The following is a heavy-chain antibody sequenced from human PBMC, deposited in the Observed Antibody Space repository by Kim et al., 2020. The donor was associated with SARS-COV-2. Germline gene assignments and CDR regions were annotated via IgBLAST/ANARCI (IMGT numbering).Heavy chain of an antibody. CDR3: VRGRFTTIFGVTIRSDGLDDY. CDR2: MNPNSGNT. CDR1: GYTFTSYD. D-gene: IGHD3-3*01. Sequence: ASVKVSCKAAGYTFTSYDINWVRQAPGQGFEWMGWMNPNSGNTGYAQKFQGRVTMTSDTSTSTAYMELSGLRSEDTAFYYCVRGRFTTIFGVTIRSDGLDDYWGQGTLVTVS. V-gene: IGHV1-8*01. J-gene: IGHJ4*02.